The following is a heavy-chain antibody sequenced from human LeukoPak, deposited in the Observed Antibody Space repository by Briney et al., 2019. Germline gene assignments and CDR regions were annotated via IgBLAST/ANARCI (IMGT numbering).Heavy chain of an antibody. Sequence: VGSLRLSCAASGVTFSSYWMHWVRQAPGKGLVWVSRINSDGSSTSYADSVKGRFTISRDNAKNTLYLQMNSLRAEDTAVYYCARSPYYYDSSGYLPYWGQGTLVTVSS. CDR1: GVTFSSYW. V-gene: IGHV3-74*01. CDR2: INSDGSST. CDR3: ARSPYYYDSSGYLPY. J-gene: IGHJ4*02. D-gene: IGHD3-22*01.